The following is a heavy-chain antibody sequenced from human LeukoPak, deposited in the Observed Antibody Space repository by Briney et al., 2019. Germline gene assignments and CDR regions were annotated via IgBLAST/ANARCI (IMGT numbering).Heavy chain of an antibody. Sequence: GGSLRLPCAASGFTFSSYSMNWVRQAPGKGLEWVSSISSSSSYIYYADSVKGRFTISRDNAKNSLYLQMNSLRAEDTAVSYCARYYGSGSYYTDYWGQGTLVTVSS. CDR1: GFTFSSYS. CDR2: ISSSSSYI. V-gene: IGHV3-21*01. J-gene: IGHJ4*02. D-gene: IGHD3-10*01. CDR3: ARYYGSGSYYTDY.